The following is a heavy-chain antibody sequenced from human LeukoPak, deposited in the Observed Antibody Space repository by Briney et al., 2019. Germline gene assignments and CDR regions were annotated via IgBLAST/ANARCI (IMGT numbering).Heavy chain of an antibody. V-gene: IGHV4-59*01. CDR3: AGTFYDILTRLPFPAY. Sequence: PSETLSLTCTVSGGSISSYYWSWIRQPPGKGLEWIGYIYYSGSNTSNPSLKSRVTISVTKSKNQSSLKLSSVTAADTAVYFCAGTFYDILTRLPFPAYWGEGTLVTVSS. CDR2: IYYSGSN. J-gene: IGHJ4*02. CDR1: GGSISSYY. D-gene: IGHD3-9*01.